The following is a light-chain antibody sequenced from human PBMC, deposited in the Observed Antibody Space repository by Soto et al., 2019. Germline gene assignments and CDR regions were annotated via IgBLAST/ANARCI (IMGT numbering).Light chain of an antibody. CDR2: GAS. J-gene: IGKJ1*01. CDR3: QEYSKWPSRT. CDR1: QSVSSN. V-gene: IGKV3-15*01. Sequence: EIVMTQSPAPLSVFPGERATLSPRASQSVSSNLAWYQQKPGQAPRLLIYGASTRATGIPARFSGSGSGTEFTLTISSLQSEDFTVYYCQEYSKWPSRTFGPGTKVDIK.